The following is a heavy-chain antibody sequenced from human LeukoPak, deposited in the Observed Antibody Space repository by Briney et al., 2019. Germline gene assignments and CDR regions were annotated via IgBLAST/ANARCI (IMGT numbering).Heavy chain of an antibody. V-gene: IGHV4-30-4*01. Sequence: SQTLSLTCTVSGGSISSGDYYWSWIRQPPGKGLEWIVYIYYSGSTYYNPSLKSRVTISVNTSKNQFSLKLSSVTAADTAVYYCARTGNYYYGMDVWGQGTTVTVSS. CDR3: ARTGNYYYGMDV. CDR2: IYYSGST. D-gene: IGHD1-14*01. CDR1: GGSISSGDYY. J-gene: IGHJ6*02.